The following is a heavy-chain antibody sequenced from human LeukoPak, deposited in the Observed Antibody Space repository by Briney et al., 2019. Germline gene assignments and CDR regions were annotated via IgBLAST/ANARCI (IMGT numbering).Heavy chain of an antibody. J-gene: IGHJ4*02. D-gene: IGHD1-26*01. V-gene: IGHV4-34*01. Sequence: SETLSLTCAVYGGSFSGNYWNWLRQPPGKGREGMGEINHSGSTNYNPSLKRGVTISVHTSTTQFSLKLRSVTAADTAVYYCARSTVYSGSWGQGTLVTVSS. CDR2: INHSGST. CDR3: ARSTVYSGS. CDR1: GGSFSGNY.